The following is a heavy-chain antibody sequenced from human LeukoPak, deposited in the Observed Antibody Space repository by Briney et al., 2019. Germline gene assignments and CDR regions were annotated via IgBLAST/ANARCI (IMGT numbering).Heavy chain of an antibody. D-gene: IGHD4-17*01. J-gene: IGHJ4*02. V-gene: IGHV4-4*02. CDR2: IYHSGST. CDR1: GGSISSSNW. CDR3: ASVSRGDYADY. Sequence: SETLSLTCAVSGGSISSSNWWSWVRPPPGKGLEWIGEIYHSGSTNYNPSLKSRVTISVDKSKNQFSLKLSSVTAADTAVYYCASVSRGDYADYWGQGALVTVSS.